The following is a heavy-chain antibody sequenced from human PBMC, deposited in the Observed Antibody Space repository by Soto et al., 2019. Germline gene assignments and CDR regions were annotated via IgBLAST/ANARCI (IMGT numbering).Heavy chain of an antibody. J-gene: IGHJ2*01. V-gene: IGHV4-39*01. Sequence: QLQLQESGPGLVKPSETLSLTCTVSGGSISSSSYYWGWIRQPPGKGLEWIGSIYYNGSTYYNPSLKSRVTISVDTSKNQFSLKLSSVTAADTAVYYCASRRTTVTTSWYFDLWGRGTLVTVSS. D-gene: IGHD4-17*01. CDR2: IYYNGST. CDR1: GGSISSSSYY. CDR3: ASRRTTVTTSWYFDL.